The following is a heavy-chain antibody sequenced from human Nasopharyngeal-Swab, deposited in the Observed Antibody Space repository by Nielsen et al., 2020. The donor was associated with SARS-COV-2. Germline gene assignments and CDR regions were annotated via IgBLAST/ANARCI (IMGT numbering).Heavy chain of an antibody. Sequence: ASVKVSCKASGYTFTGYYMHWVRQAPGQGLEWMGRINPNSGGTNYAQKFQGRVTMTRDTSISTAYMELSRLRSDDTAVYYCARDIVVVPAAGSYYYYYMDVWGKGTTVTVSS. CDR3: ARDIVVVPAAGSYYYYYMDV. CDR1: GYTFTGYY. D-gene: IGHD2-2*01. V-gene: IGHV1-2*06. CDR2: INPNSGGT. J-gene: IGHJ6*03.